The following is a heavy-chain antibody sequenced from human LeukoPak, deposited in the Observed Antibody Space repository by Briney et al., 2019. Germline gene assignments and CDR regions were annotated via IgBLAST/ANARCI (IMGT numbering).Heavy chain of an antibody. CDR2: ISYDGISE. CDR1: GFIFSNYN. CDR3: AKGHYYGSGSLDY. J-gene: IGHJ4*02. Sequence: GGSLRLSCAASGFIFSNYNMHWVRQAPGKGLEWVAFISYDGISEHYADSVKGRFTISRDNSKNTLYVQMNSLRAEDTAVYYCAKGHYYGSGSLDYWGQGTLVTVSS. V-gene: IGHV3-30*18. D-gene: IGHD3-10*01.